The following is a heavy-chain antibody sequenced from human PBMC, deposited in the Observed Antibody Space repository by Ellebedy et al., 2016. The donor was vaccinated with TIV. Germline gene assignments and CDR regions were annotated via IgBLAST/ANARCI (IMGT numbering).Heavy chain of an antibody. CDR3: ARVRLLWYRAIDY. V-gene: IGHV4-59*12. D-gene: IGHD2/OR15-2a*01. CDR2: IYYSGST. J-gene: IGHJ4*02. CDR1: GGSISSYY. Sequence: SETLSLTXTVSGGSISSYYWSWIRQPPGKGLEWIGYIYYSGSTYYNPSLKSRVTISVDTSKNQFSLKLSSVTAADTAVYYCARVRLLWYRAIDYWGQGTLVTVSS.